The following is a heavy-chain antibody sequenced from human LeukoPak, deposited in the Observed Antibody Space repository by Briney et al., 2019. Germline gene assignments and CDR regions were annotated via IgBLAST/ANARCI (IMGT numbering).Heavy chain of an antibody. Sequence: PGGSLRLSCAASRFTFSTYWMSWVRQAPGKGLEWVANIKPDGGEKYYVDSAKGRFTISRDNAKNSLYLQMSSLRAEDTAVYYCASGNWNDRAFDIWGQGTMATVSS. D-gene: IGHD1-20*01. V-gene: IGHV3-7*01. CDR1: RFTFSTYW. CDR2: IKPDGGEK. CDR3: ASGNWNDRAFDI. J-gene: IGHJ3*02.